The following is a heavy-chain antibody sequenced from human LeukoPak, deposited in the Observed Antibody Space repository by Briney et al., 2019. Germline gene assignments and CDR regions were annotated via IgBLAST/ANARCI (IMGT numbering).Heavy chain of an antibody. CDR3: ARGLSAAPPGRY. J-gene: IGHJ4*02. CDR1: GGSFSGYY. CDR2: INHSGST. D-gene: IGHD6-13*01. Sequence: EPSETLSLTCAVYGGSFSGYYWSWIRRPPGKGLEWIGEINHSGSTNYNPSLKSRVTISVDTSKNQFSLKLSSVTAADTAVYYCARGLSAAPPGRYWGQGTLVTVSS. V-gene: IGHV4-34*01.